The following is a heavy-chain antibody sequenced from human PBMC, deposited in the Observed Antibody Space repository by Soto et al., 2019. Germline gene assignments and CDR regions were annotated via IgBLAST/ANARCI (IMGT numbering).Heavy chain of an antibody. Sequence: PGGSLRLSCAASGFTVSSNYMSWVRQAPGKGLEWVSVIYSGGSTYYADSVKGRFTISRDNSKNTLYLQMNSLRAEDTAVYYCARLRRYSSSSFYFDSWGQGTLVTVSS. V-gene: IGHV3-53*01. CDR3: ARLRRYSSSSFYFDS. CDR1: GFTVSSNY. J-gene: IGHJ4*02. CDR2: IYSGGST. D-gene: IGHD6-6*01.